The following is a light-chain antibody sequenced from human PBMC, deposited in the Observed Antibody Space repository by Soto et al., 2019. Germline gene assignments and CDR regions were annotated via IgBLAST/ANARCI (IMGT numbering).Light chain of an antibody. J-gene: IGKJ1*01. CDR2: GAS. CDR3: QQSYSTPRT. V-gene: IGKV3-15*01. Sequence: EIVMTQSPATLSVSPGERATLSCRASQSVSSNLAWYQQKPGQAPRLLIYGASTRATGIPDRFSGSGSGTEFTLTISSLQSEDFATYYCQQSYSTPRTFGQGTKVDIK. CDR1: QSVSSN.